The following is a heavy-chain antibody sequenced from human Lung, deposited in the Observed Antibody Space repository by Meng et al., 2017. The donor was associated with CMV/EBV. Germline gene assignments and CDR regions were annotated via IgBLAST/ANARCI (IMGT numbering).Heavy chain of an antibody. CDR2: ISSDGSST. V-gene: IGHV3-74*01. D-gene: IGHD1-26*01. CDR3: ARDFSAVHNWFDA. CDR1: GFTFSSYW. Sequence: GGSLRLXCAASGFTFSSYWMHWVRQAPGKGLVWVSRISSDGSSTIYADSVKGRFTISRDNAKKSLYLQMNSLGAEDTAFYYCARDFSAVHNWFDAWGRGTLVTVSS. J-gene: IGHJ5*02.